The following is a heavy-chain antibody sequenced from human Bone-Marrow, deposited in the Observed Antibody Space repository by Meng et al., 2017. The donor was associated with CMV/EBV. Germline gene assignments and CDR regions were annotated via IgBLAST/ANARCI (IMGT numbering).Heavy chain of an antibody. V-gene: IGHV3-11*04. CDR3: ASNLPAADY. CDR1: GFTFSDYY. Sequence: GESLKISCAASGFTFSDYYMSWIRQAPGRGLEWVSYISSSGSTIYYADSVRGRFTISRDNAKNSLYLQMSSLRAEDTAVYFCASNLPAADYWGQGTLVTVSS. D-gene: IGHD2-2*01. J-gene: IGHJ4*02. CDR2: ISSSGSTI.